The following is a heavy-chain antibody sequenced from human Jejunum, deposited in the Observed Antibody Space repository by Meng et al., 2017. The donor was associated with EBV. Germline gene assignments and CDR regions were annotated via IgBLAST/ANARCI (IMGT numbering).Heavy chain of an antibody. D-gene: IGHD5-18*01. CDR1: GFTFSDYW. Sequence: VQLVDAGGGLVRPGGSLRLSCSASGFTFSDYWMHWVRQAPGKGLVWVSRIKNDGTDPYYADSVKGRFTVSRDNAKNTLYLQMNSLRAEDTAIYYCARGYRDYWGRGTLVTVSS. V-gene: IGHV3-74*01. CDR3: ARGYRDY. J-gene: IGHJ4*02. CDR2: IKNDGTDP.